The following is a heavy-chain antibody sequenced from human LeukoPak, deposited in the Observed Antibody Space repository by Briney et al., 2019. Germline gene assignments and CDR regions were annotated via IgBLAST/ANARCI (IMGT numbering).Heavy chain of an antibody. Sequence: GRSLRLSCAASGFTFSSYGMHWVRQAPGKGLEWVAVIWYDGSNKYYADSVKGRFTISRDNSKNTLYLQMNSLRAEDTAVYYCARAARSGSYYYYYGMDVWGQGTTVTVSS. CDR1: GFTFSSYG. D-gene: IGHD1-26*01. CDR3: ARAARSGSYYYYYGMDV. J-gene: IGHJ6*02. CDR2: IWYDGSNK. V-gene: IGHV3-33*01.